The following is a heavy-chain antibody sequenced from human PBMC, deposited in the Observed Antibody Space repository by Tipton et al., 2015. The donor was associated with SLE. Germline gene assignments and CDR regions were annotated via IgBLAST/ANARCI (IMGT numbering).Heavy chain of an antibody. CDR1: GGSISHRDDY. CDR3: ASGGLTGVPGIAATVSQNYFDS. Sequence: GLVKPSETLSLTCTVSGGSISHRDDYWGWIRQPPGKGLEWIGEIDDSGSANYNPSLKSRVTISEGMSKNQFSLRLTSVTAADTAVYYCASGGLTGVPGIAATVSQNYFDSWGQGTLVTVSS. V-gene: IGHV4-61*05. J-gene: IGHJ4*02. D-gene: IGHD6-13*01. CDR2: IDDSGSA.